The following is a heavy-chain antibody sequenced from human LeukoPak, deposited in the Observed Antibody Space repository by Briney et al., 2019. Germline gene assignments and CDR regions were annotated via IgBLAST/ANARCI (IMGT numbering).Heavy chain of an antibody. CDR3: TTGEEWELDDAFDI. D-gene: IGHD1-26*01. CDR1: GFTFSSYA. Sequence: GGSLRLSCAASGFTFSSYAMSWVRQAPGKGLEWVGRIKSKTDGGTTDYAAPVKGRFTISRDDSKNTLYLQMNSLKTEDTAVYYCTTGEEWELDDAFDIWGQGTMVTVSS. J-gene: IGHJ3*02. V-gene: IGHV3-15*01. CDR2: IKSKTDGGTT.